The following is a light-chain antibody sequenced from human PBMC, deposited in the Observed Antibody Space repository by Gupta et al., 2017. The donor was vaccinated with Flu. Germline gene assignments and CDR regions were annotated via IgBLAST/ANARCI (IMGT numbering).Light chain of an antibody. Sequence: PGERATLSCRASQSVSSSYLAWYQQKPGQAPRLLIYGASSRATGIPDRFSGSGSGTDFTLTISRLEPEDFAVYYCQQYGSSPNTFGPGTKVDIK. CDR2: GAS. CDR3: QQYGSSPNT. V-gene: IGKV3-20*01. CDR1: QSVSSSY. J-gene: IGKJ3*01.